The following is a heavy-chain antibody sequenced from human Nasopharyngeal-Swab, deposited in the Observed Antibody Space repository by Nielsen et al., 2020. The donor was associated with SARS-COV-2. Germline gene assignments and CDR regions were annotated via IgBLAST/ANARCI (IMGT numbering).Heavy chain of an antibody. D-gene: IGHD1-26*01. CDR1: GFSFNNYG. Sequence: GGSLRLSCTASGFSFNNYGMHWVRQAPGKGLEWVAIISYEGSIKHYADYVEGRFTISRDASKNTLYLQMNSLRAEDTAVYYCAKDRGVGALDYWGQGTLVTVSS. V-gene: IGHV3-30*18. J-gene: IGHJ4*02. CDR2: ISYEGSIK. CDR3: AKDRGVGALDY.